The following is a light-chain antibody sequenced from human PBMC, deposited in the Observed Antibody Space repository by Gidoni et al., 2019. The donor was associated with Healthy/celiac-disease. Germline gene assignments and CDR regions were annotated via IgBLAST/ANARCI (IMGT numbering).Light chain of an antibody. V-gene: IGKV3-15*01. J-gene: IGKJ4*01. CDR2: GAS. Sequence: EIVMTQSPATLSVSPGERATLSCRASQSVSSNLAWYQQKPGQAPSLLIYGASTRATGIPARFSGSVSGTEFTLTISSLQSEDFAVYYCQQYNNWPPDTFGGGTKVEIK. CDR1: QSVSSN. CDR3: QQYNNWPPDT.